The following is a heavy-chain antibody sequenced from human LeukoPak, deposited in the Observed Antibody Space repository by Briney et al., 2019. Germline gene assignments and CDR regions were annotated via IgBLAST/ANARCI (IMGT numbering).Heavy chain of an antibody. CDR3: ARDYRPTSSNYDFWSGYYKDYYYYGMDV. Sequence: GGSLRLSCAASGFTFSDYYMSWIRQAPGKGLEWVSYISSSGSTIYYADSVKGRFTISRDNAKNSLYLQMNSLRAEDTAVYYCARDYRPTSSNYDFWSGYYKDYYYYGMDVWGQGTTVTVSS. CDR2: ISSSGSTI. D-gene: IGHD3-3*01. V-gene: IGHV3-11*01. J-gene: IGHJ6*02. CDR1: GFTFSDYY.